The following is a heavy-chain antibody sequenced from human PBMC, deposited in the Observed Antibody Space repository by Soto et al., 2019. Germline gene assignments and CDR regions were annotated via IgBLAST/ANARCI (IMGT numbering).Heavy chain of an antibody. CDR1: GYTFTNYG. V-gene: IGHV1-18*01. Sequence: QVQLVHSGAEVKEPGASVKVSCKASGYTFTNYGITWVRQAPGQGLEWMGWIRAYNGYTNYAQKLQGRVITTTDTSTSTVYMELRSLRSDDTAVYYCARGGMYGSGSIDSWGQGTLVTVSS. CDR3: ARGGMYGSGSIDS. CDR2: IRAYNGYT. J-gene: IGHJ4*02. D-gene: IGHD3-10*01.